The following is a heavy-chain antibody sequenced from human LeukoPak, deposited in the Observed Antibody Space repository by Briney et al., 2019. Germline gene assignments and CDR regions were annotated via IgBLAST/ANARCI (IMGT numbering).Heavy chain of an antibody. CDR1: GYTFTSYG. D-gene: IGHD3-3*01. J-gene: IGHJ4*02. CDR2: ISAYNGNT. V-gene: IGHV1-18*01. CDR3: ARSYYDFWSGYYKSPNWADY. Sequence: ASVKVSCKASGYTFTSYGISWVRQAPGQGLEWMGWISAYNGNTNYAQKLQGRVTMTTDTSTSTAYMELRSLRSDDTAVYYCARSYYDFWSGYYKSPNWADYWGQGTLVTVSS.